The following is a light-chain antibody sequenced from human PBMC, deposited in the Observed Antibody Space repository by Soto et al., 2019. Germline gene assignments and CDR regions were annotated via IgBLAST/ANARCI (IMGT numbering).Light chain of an antibody. V-gene: IGKV3-20*01. CDR2: GAS. Sequence: EIVLTKSPGTLSLSPGERATLSCRASQSGSSSYLAWYQQKPGQAPRLLIYGASSRATGIPDRFSGSGSGTDFTLTISRLEPEDFAVYYCQQYGSSPRTFGQGPKVDIK. J-gene: IGKJ1*01. CDR1: QSGSSSY. CDR3: QQYGSSPRT.